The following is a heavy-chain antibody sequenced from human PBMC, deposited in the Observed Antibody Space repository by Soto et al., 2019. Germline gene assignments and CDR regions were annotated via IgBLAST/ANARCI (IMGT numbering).Heavy chain of an antibody. CDR1: GFTFSSYW. Sequence: GGSLRLSCAASGFTFSSYWMHWVRQAPGKGLVWVSRINSDGSSTSYADSVKGRFTISRDNAKNTLYLQMNSLRAEDTAVYYCAGDQSDYYDSSGYYSYNNYYYYGMDVWGQGTTVTVSS. CDR2: INSDGSST. CDR3: AGDQSDYYDSSGYYSYNNYYYYGMDV. J-gene: IGHJ6*02. D-gene: IGHD3-22*01. V-gene: IGHV3-74*01.